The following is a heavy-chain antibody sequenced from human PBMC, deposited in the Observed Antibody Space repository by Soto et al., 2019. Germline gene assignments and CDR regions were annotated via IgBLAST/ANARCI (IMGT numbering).Heavy chain of an antibody. D-gene: IGHD1-7*01. Sequence: SETLALACAVSGGCFTSNKWWTWVRKPPGQGLEWIGEIYRTGSTNYNPSLKSRVTISLDKSENQFSLKVTSLTAADTAVYYCASRDPGTSVDYWGQGTLVTVHS. CDR2: IYRTGST. CDR3: ASRDPGTSVDY. CDR1: GGCFTSNKW. V-gene: IGHV4-4*02. J-gene: IGHJ4*02.